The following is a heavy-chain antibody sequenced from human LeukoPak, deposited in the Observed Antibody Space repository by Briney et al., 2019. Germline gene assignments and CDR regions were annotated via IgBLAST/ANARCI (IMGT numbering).Heavy chain of an antibody. Sequence: PGGSLRLSCAASGFTFSSYAMSWVRQAPGKGLEWVSAISGSGGSTYYADSVKGRFTISRDNSKNTLYPQMNSLRAEDTAVYYCAKCRYGYYGAFDIWGQGTMVTVSS. CDR1: GFTFSSYA. V-gene: IGHV3-23*01. CDR2: ISGSGGST. D-gene: IGHD5-18*01. J-gene: IGHJ3*02. CDR3: AKCRYGYYGAFDI.